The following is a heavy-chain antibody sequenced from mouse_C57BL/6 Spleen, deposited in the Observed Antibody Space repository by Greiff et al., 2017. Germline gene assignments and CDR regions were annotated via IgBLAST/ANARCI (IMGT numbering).Heavy chain of an antibody. CDR1: GYSFTGYY. V-gene: IGHV1-42*01. CDR2: INPSTGGT. J-gene: IGHJ3*01. D-gene: IGHD2-5*01. CDR3: APFYYSNYSWFAY. Sequence: VQLQQSGPELVKPGASVKISCKASGYSFTGYYMNWVKQSPEKSLEWIGEINPSTGGTTYNQKFKAKATLTVDKSSSTAYMQLKSLTSEDSAVYYCAPFYYSNYSWFAYWGQGTLVTVSA.